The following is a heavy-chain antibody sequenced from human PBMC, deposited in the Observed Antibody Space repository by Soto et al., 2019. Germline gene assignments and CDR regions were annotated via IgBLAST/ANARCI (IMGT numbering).Heavy chain of an antibody. J-gene: IGHJ4*02. CDR1: GFTFSDYF. CDR3: AKDWGRGYSVFDS. Sequence: GGSLRLSCAASGFTFSDYFMTWIRQAPGKGLEWVSYISSSGTTIFYADSVQGRFTISRDNAKKSLYLEINSLRAEDTAVYYFAKDWGRGYSVFDSGGQGTLVPVSS. CDR2: ISSSGTTI. D-gene: IGHD2-15*01. V-gene: IGHV3-11*01.